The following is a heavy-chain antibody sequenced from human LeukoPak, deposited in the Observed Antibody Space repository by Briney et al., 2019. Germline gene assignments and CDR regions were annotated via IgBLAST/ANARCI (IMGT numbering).Heavy chain of an antibody. D-gene: IGHD1-7*01. CDR2: IYYSGST. CDR1: GGSISSSSYY. J-gene: IGHJ3*02. V-gene: IGHV4-39*01. Sequence: PSETLSLTCTVSGGSISSSSYYRGWIRQPPGKGLEWIGSIYYSGSTYYNPSLKSRVTISVDTSKNQFSLKLSSVTAADTAVYYCARVGYNWNYGGDAFDIWGQGTMVTVSS. CDR3: ARVGYNWNYGGDAFDI.